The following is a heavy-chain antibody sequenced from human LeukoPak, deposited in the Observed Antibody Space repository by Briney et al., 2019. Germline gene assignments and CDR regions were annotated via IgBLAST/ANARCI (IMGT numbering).Heavy chain of an antibody. CDR3: AKEGQLWLPKDYFDY. Sequence: GGSLRLSCAASGFTFSSYSMNWVRQAPGKGLEWVSAISGSGGSTYYADSVKGRFTISRDNSKNTLYLQMNSLRAEDTAVYYCAKEGQLWLPKDYFDYWGQGTLVTVSS. CDR2: ISGSGGST. J-gene: IGHJ4*02. D-gene: IGHD5-18*01. CDR1: GFTFSSYS. V-gene: IGHV3-23*01.